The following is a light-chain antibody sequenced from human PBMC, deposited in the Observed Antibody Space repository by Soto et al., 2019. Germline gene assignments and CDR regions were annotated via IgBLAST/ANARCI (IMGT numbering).Light chain of an antibody. Sequence: QSALTKPASVSGSPGQSITISCTGTNSDVGAYNFVSWYQQHPGKAPKLMIYDVTSRPSGVSNRFSGSKSGNTASLTISGLQAEDEADYSCRSYTTGKPRVFGGGTKLTVL. J-gene: IGLJ2*01. CDR3: RSYTTGKPRV. V-gene: IGLV2-14*03. CDR1: NSDVGAYNF. CDR2: DVT.